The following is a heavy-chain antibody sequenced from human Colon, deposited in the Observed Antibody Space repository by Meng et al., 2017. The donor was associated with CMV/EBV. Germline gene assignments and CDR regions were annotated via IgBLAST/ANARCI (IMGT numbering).Heavy chain of an antibody. V-gene: IGHV4-38-2*02. CDR2: IYHSGTT. CDR1: KSFSSNYY. Sequence: GSLRLSCTVSKSFSSNYYWGWIRQPPGKGLEWIGTIYHSGTTYYNPSLKSRVTISVDTSKNQFSLTMNSVTAADTAMYYCARVVTPPYSGTFLSPYYFDGWGQGNLVTVSS. J-gene: IGHJ4*02. D-gene: IGHD1-26*01. CDR3: ARVVTPPYSGTFLSPYYFDG.